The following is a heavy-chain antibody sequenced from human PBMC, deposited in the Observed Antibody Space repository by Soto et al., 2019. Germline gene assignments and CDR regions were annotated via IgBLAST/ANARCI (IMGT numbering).Heavy chain of an antibody. CDR1: GFTFTSSA. CDR2: IVVGSGNT. J-gene: IGHJ6*02. V-gene: IGHV1-58*01. Sequence: SVKVSCKASGFTFTSSAVQWVRQARGQRLEWIGWIVVGSGNTNYAQKFQERVTITRDMSTSTAYMELSSLRSEDTAVYYCAAPRLYSGSYRRYYYYGMDVWGQGTTVTVSS. CDR3: AAPRLYSGSYRRYYYYGMDV. D-gene: IGHD1-26*01.